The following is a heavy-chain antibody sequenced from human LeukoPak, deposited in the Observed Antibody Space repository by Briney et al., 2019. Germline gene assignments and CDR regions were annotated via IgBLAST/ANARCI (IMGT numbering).Heavy chain of an antibody. CDR2: ISAYNGNT. D-gene: IGHD2-2*01. CDR1: GYTFISYG. CDR3: ARVVPAAILGYYYYYGMDV. V-gene: IGHV1-18*01. Sequence: SVRVSCKASGYTFISYGVSWVRQAPGQGLEWMGWISAYNGNTNYAQKLQGRVTMTTDTSTSTAYMELRSLRSDDTAVYYCARVVPAAILGYYYYYGMDVWGQGTTVTVSS. J-gene: IGHJ6*02.